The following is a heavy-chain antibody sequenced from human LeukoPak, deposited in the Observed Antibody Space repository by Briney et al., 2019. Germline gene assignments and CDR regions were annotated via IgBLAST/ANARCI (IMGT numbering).Heavy chain of an antibody. D-gene: IGHD5/OR15-5a*01. Sequence: ASVKVSCKASGGTFSSYAISWVRQAPGQGLEWMGRIIPILGIANYAQKFQGRVTITADKYTSTAYMELSSLRSEDTAVYYCARGDVSDYWGQGTLVTVSS. J-gene: IGHJ4*02. CDR1: GGTFSSYA. CDR2: IIPILGIA. V-gene: IGHV1-69*04. CDR3: ARGDVSDY.